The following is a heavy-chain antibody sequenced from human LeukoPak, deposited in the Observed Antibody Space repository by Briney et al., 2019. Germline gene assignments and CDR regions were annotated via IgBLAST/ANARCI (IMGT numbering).Heavy chain of an antibody. CDR2: TSSSSSYI. D-gene: IGHD3-22*01. V-gene: IGHV3-21*01. CDR3: ARVYYDSSGYDAFDI. Sequence: GGSLRLSCAASGFTFSSYSMNWVRQAPGKGLEWVSSTSSSSSYIYYADSVKGRFTISRDNAKNSLYLQMNSLRAEDTAVYYCARVYYDSSGYDAFDIWGQGTMVTVSS. J-gene: IGHJ3*02. CDR1: GFTFSSYS.